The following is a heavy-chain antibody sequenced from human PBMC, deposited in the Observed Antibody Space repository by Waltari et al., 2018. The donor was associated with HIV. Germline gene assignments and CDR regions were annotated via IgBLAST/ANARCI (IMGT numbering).Heavy chain of an antibody. CDR3: AKDNRDPLGTLWY. CDR1: GFTFSSYA. Sequence: EVQLLESGGGLVQPGGSLRLSCAASGFTFSSYAMSWVRQAPGKGVGLGSFIGGSGGSTYYADSVKGRFTISRDKSKNTLYLQMNSLRAEDTAVYYCAKDNRDPLGTLWYWGQGTLVTVSS. J-gene: IGHJ4*02. CDR2: IGGSGGST. D-gene: IGHD2-21*01. V-gene: IGHV3-23*01.